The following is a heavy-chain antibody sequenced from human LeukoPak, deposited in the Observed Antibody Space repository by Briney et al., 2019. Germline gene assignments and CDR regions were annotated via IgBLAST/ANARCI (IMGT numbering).Heavy chain of an antibody. CDR3: SGSTPPRSTVTADPEDY. CDR2: IYNSGST. Sequence: SETLSLTCTVSGCTISSYYWSWIRQPAGKGLEWMGRIYNSGSTKYNPSLKSRGTMTADTTKNQFPLKLSSVTAADPAAYYYSGSTPPRSTVTADPEDYWGQGTLVTVSS. D-gene: IGHD4-17*01. CDR1: GCTISSYY. V-gene: IGHV4-4*07. J-gene: IGHJ4*02.